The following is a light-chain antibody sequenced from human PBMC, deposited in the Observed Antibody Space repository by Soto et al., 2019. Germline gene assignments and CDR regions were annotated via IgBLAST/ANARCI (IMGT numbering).Light chain of an antibody. CDR1: QSITMY. J-gene: IGKJ1*01. CDR2: DTS. V-gene: IGKV1-39*01. Sequence: DIQMTQSPSSLSRDVADSITISSRASQSITMYLNWYRQKSGKAPELLIYDTSTLVSGVPPRFTGSGSGTDFTLTITSLQPEDSATYHCQPSYNTPQTFRKGTKVDIK. CDR3: QPSYNTPQT.